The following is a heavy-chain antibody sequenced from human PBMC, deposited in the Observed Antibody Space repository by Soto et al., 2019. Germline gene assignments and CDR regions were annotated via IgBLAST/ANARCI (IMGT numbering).Heavy chain of an antibody. CDR1: GGSISRYY. D-gene: IGHD2-15*01. V-gene: IGHV4-59*12. CDR2: IYYSGST. J-gene: IGHJ5*02. Sequence: QVQLQESGPGLVKPSETLSLTCTVSGGSISRYYWSWIRQPPGKGLEWIGYIYYSGSTNYNPSLKSRVTISVDTCKNQFSLKLSSVTAADTAVYYCAREALSCSGGSCYSNWFDPWGQGTLVTVSS. CDR3: AREALSCSGGSCYSNWFDP.